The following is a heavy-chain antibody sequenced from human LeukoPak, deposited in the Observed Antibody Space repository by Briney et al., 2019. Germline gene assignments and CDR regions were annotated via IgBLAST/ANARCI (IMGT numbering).Heavy chain of an antibody. CDR1: GYTFTSYG. Sequence: GASVRVSCKASGYTFTSYGISWVRQAPGQGLEWMGWISAYNGNTNYAQKLQGRVTMTTATSTAYMELRSLRSDDTAVYYCARDPSGSYYPYFDYWGQGTLVTGSS. CDR2: ISAYNGNT. V-gene: IGHV1-18*01. J-gene: IGHJ4*02. CDR3: ARDPSGSYYPYFDY. D-gene: IGHD1-26*01.